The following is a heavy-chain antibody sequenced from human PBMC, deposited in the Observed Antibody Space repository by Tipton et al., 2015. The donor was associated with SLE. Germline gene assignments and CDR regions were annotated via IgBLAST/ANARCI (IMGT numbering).Heavy chain of an antibody. CDR3: ARDLVSQGGVGNY. V-gene: IGHV4-31*03. J-gene: IGHJ4*02. D-gene: IGHD3-16*01. CDR1: GGSISSGGYY. Sequence: TLSLTCTVSGGSISSGGYYWSWIRRNPGKGLEWIGYIYYSGSTYYNPSLKSRVTISVDTSKNQFSLKLSSVTAADTAVYYCARDLVSQGGVGNYWGQGTLVTVSS. CDR2: IYYSGST.